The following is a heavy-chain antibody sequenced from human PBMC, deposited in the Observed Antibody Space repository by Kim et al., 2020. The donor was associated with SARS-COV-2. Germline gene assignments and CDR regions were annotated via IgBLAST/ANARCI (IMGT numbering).Heavy chain of an antibody. CDR3: ARTGPSSTNDDYVWGSFDYYGMDV. CDR1: GDSVSSNSAA. D-gene: IGHD3-16*01. V-gene: IGHV6-1*01. CDR2: TYYRSKWYN. Sequence: SQTLSLTCAISGDSVSSNSAAWNWIRQSPSRGLEWLGRTYYRSKWYNDYAVSVKSRITINPDTSKNQFSLQLNSVTPEDTAVYYCARTGPSSTNDDYVWGSFDYYGMDVWGQGTTVTVSS. J-gene: IGHJ6*02.